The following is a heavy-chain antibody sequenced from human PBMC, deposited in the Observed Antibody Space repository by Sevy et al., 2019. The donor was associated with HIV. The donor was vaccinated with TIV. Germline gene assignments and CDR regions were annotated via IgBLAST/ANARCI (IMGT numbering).Heavy chain of an antibody. D-gene: IGHD2-8*01. CDR3: AREGCTRPHDY. CDR1: GFTFSSYA. V-gene: IGHV3-23*01. Sequence: GGSLRLSCAASGFTFSSYAMSWVRQAPGKGLEWVSTFSFGCGKINYADSVKGRFTISRDNSKNTLYLQMHSLRAEDTAVYFCAREGCTRPHDYWGQGTLVTVSS. J-gene: IGHJ4*02. CDR2: FSFGCGKI.